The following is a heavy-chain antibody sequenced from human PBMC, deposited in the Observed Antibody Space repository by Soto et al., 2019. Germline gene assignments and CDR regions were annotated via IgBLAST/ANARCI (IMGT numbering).Heavy chain of an antibody. V-gene: IGHV2-5*02. CDR3: AHAYGGTSWPNDAFDV. CDR1: GFSLSADGVG. D-gene: IGHD2-2*01. Sequence: QITLKESGPPLVKPTQTLTLTCTFSGFSLSADGVGVGWIRQPPGKALEWLALIYWDDDQRYSPSLKTRLTITKDTSKXXXVLTMTXXXPVDTATYYCAHAYGGTSWPNDAFDVWGQGTVVTVSS. J-gene: IGHJ3*01. CDR2: IYWDDDQ.